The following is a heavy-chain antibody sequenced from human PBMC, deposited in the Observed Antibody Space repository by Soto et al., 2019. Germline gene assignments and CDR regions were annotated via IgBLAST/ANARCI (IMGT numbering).Heavy chain of an antibody. CDR1: GFTFSSYA. J-gene: IGHJ4*02. CDR2: ISYDGSNK. D-gene: IGHD4-17*01. V-gene: IGHV3-30-3*01. CDR3: AKANGDYPFYFDY. Sequence: QVQLVESGGGVVQPGRSLRLSCAASGFTFSSYAMHWVRQAPGKGMEWVAVISYDGSNKYYADSVKGRFTISRDNSKNTLYLQMNSLRAEDTAVYYCAKANGDYPFYFDYWGQRTLVTVSS.